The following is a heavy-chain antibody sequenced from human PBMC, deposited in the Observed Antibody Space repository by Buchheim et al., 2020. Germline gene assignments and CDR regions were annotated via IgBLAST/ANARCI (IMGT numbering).Heavy chain of an antibody. J-gene: IGHJ6*02. V-gene: IGHV4-31*03. CDR2: IYHSGST. CDR1: GGSITSEGHY. D-gene: IGHD5-12*01. CDR3: ARWVATNRYYSYYGLDV. Sequence: QVQLQESGPGLVKPSQTLSLTCTVSGGSITSEGHYWSWIRQLPGKGLEWIGDIYHSGSTYYKPSLESRLTISVDTSEQLFSLHLRSVTAADTAVYYCARWVATNRYYSYYGLDVWGQGTT.